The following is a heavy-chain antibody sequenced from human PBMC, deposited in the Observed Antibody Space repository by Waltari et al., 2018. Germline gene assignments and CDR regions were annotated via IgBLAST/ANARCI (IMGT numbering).Heavy chain of an antibody. V-gene: IGHV4-34*01. CDR2: INHSGST. CDR1: GGSFSGYY. D-gene: IGHD6-13*01. CDR3: ARVEAAAEAYFDY. J-gene: IGHJ4*02. Sequence: QVQLQQWGAGLLKPSETLSLTCAVYGGSFSGYYWSWIRQPPGKGLEWIGEINHSGSTNYNPSLKSRVTISVDTSKNQFSLKLSSVTAADTAVYYCARVEAAAEAYFDYWGQGTLVTVSS.